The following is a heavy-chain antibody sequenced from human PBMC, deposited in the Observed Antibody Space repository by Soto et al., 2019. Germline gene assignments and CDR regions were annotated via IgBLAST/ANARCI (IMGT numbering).Heavy chain of an antibody. CDR2: IYSTGNT. Sequence: PSETLSLTCTVSGGSISSSYWGWIRQPPGKGLEWIGSIYSTGNTYYNPSLNSQVTISVDTSKNQFSLNVISVTAADTAVYYCRRSSRYSTDVWGQGTTVNVSS. CDR1: GGSISSSY. CDR3: RRSSRYSTDV. V-gene: IGHV4-39*01. D-gene: IGHD6-13*01. J-gene: IGHJ6*02.